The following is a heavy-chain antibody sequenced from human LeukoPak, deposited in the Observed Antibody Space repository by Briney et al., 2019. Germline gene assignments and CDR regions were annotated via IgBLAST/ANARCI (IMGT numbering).Heavy chain of an antibody. CDR2: IYYSGST. V-gene: IGHV4-59*01. J-gene: IGHJ4*02. D-gene: IGHD5-12*01. CDR3: ARVGIVATIGDY. CDR1: GGSISSYY. Sequence: SETLSLTCTVSGGSISSYYWSWIRQPPGKGLEWIGYIYYSGSTNYNPSLKSRVTISVDTSKNQFSLKLSSVTAADTAVYYCARVGIVATIGDYWGQGTLVTVSS.